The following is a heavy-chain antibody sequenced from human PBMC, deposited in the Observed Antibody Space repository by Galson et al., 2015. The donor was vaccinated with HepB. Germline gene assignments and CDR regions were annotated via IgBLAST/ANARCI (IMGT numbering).Heavy chain of an antibody. V-gene: IGHV3-23*01. J-gene: IGHJ4*02. CDR2: INSRGDTT. D-gene: IGHD1-7*01. CDR3: AKDIRNYALGFEY. Sequence: SLRLSCAASGFIFDNYAMSWVRQAPGKGLEWVSSINSRGDTTYYTESVKGRFTISRDNSKNTVYFQMNSLRAEDTAIYFCAKDIRNYALGFEYWGQGTLVTVSS. CDR1: GFIFDNYA.